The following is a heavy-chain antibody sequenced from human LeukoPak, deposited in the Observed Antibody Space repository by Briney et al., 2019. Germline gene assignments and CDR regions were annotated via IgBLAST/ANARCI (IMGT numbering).Heavy chain of an antibody. CDR1: GFTFSSYA. J-gene: IGHJ4*02. CDR3: ARGADGVFGVVPPHGY. Sequence: GRSLRLSCAASGFTFSSYAMHWVRQAPGKGLEWVAVISYDGSNKYYADSVKGRFTISRDNSKNTLYLQMNSLRAEDTAVYYCARGADGVFGVVPPHGYWGQGTLVTVSS. V-gene: IGHV3-30-3*01. D-gene: IGHD3-3*01. CDR2: ISYDGSNK.